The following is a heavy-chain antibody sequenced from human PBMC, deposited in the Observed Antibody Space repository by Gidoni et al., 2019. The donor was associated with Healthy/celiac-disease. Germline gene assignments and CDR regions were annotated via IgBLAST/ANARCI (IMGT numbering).Heavy chain of an antibody. CDR1: GGSFSGYY. CDR2: INHSGST. Sequence: QVQLQQWGAGLLKPSETLSLTRAVYGGSFSGYYWSWIRQPPGKGLEWIGEINHSGSTNYNPSLKSRVTISVDTSKNQFSLKLSSVTAADTAVYYCARVVGYVWGSYRPMDYWGQGTLVTVSS. J-gene: IGHJ4*02. D-gene: IGHD3-16*02. V-gene: IGHV4-34*01. CDR3: ARVVGYVWGSYRPMDY.